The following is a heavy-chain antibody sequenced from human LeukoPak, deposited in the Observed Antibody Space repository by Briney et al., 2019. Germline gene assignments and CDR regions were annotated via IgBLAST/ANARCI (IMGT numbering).Heavy chain of an antibody. Sequence: PGGSLRLSCTASGFTFSSYWMTWVRQAPGKGLEWVDNIKEDGSEKYYVDSVKGRFTISRDNAKNSLYLQMNTLRAEDTAVYYCARDMGWLAFDYWGQGTLVTVSS. V-gene: IGHV3-7*01. CDR3: ARDMGWLAFDY. CDR2: IKEDGSEK. D-gene: IGHD6-19*01. CDR1: GFTFSSYW. J-gene: IGHJ4*02.